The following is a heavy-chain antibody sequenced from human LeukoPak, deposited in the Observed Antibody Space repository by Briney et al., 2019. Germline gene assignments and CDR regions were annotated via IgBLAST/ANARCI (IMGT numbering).Heavy chain of an antibody. V-gene: IGHV3-73*01. CDR1: GFTFSGCA. J-gene: IGHJ4*02. D-gene: IGHD1-1*01. CDR2: IRSKTNSYAT. CDR3: TRYNVGFES. Sequence: GGSLRLSCAASGFTFSGCAMHWVRQASGKGLEWVGHIRSKTNSYATSYAASVKGRFALSRDDSKNTAYLQMNSLKTEDTAVYYCTRYNVGFESWGQGTLVTVSS.